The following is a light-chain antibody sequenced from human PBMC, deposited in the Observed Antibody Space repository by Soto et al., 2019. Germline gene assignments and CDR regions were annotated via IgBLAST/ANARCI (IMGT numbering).Light chain of an antibody. CDR1: QSVSSSY. J-gene: IGKJ3*01. CDR3: QHYRRSPRGFT. CDR2: GAS. Sequence: EIVLTQSPGTLSLSPGERATLSCRASQSVSSSYLAWYQQKPGQAPRLLIYGASSRATGIPDRFSGSGSGTDFTLTISRLEQEDLAVYYCQHYRRSPRGFTFGPGTKVHSK. V-gene: IGKV3-20*01.